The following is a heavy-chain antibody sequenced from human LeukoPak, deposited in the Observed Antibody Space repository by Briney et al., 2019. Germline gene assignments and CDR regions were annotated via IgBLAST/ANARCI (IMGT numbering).Heavy chain of an antibody. CDR1: GGSFSGYY. J-gene: IGHJ3*02. CDR3: ARYDYDSSGYPADDAFDI. V-gene: IGHV4-34*01. CDR2: INHSGST. Sequence: PSETLSLTCAVYGGSFSGYYWSWIRQPPGKGLEWIGEINHSGSTNYNPSLKSRVTISVDTSKNQFSPKLSSVTAADTAVYYCARYDYDSSGYPADDAFDIWGQGTMVTVSS. D-gene: IGHD3-22*01.